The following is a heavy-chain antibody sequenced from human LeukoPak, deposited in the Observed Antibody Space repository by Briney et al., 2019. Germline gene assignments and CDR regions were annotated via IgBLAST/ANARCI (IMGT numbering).Heavy chain of an antibody. V-gene: IGHV1-69*05. Sequence: SXKVSCKASGGTFSSYAISWGRQAPGQGLEWMGGIIPIFGTANDAQKFQGRVTITTDESTSTAYIELSSLRSEDTAVYYCARVPNHYYDSSGYSDYWGQGTLVTVSS. D-gene: IGHD3-22*01. CDR3: ARVPNHYYDSSGYSDY. CDR1: GGTFSSYA. J-gene: IGHJ4*02. CDR2: IIPIFGTA.